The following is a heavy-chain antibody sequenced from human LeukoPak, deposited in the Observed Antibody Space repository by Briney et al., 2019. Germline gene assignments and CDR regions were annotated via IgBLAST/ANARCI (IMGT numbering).Heavy chain of an antibody. V-gene: IGHV4-59*01. CDR1: GGSISSYY. J-gene: IGHJ6*02. CDR2: IYYSGST. CDR3: AREERYYDILTGMGTYGMDV. Sequence: SETLSLTCTVSGGSISSYYWSWIRQPPGKGLEWIGYIYYSGSTNYNPSLKSRVTISVDTSKNQFSLKLSSVTAADTAVYYCAREERYYDILTGMGTYGMDVWGQGTTVTVSS. D-gene: IGHD3-9*01.